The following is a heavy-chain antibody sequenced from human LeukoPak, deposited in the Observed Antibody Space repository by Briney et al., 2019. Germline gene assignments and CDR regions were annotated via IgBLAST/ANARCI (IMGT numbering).Heavy chain of an antibody. J-gene: IGHJ4*02. Sequence: GGSLRLSCAASGFTFSTPWMTWVRQAPGKGLEWVANINGDGSLNGHVASVKGRFTISRDNAKNSVYLQMISLRDEDTAVYYCTRDRAYGALDYWGQGTLVTVSS. CDR2: INGDGSLN. D-gene: IGHD4/OR15-4a*01. V-gene: IGHV3-7*01. CDR3: TRDRAYGALDY. CDR1: GFTFSTPW.